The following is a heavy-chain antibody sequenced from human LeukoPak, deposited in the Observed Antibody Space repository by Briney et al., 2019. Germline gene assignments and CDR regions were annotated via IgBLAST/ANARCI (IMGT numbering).Heavy chain of an antibody. D-gene: IGHD6-19*01. CDR2: IRYDGSNK. J-gene: IGHJ4*02. V-gene: IGHV3-30*02. Sequence: GGSLRLSCAASGFTFSSYGMHWVRQAPGKGLEWVAFIRYDGSNKYYADSVKGRFTIYRDNSKNTLYLQMNSLRAEDTAVYYCAKGQQWQVDYFDYWGQGTLVTVSS. CDR3: AKGQQWQVDYFDY. CDR1: GFTFSSYG.